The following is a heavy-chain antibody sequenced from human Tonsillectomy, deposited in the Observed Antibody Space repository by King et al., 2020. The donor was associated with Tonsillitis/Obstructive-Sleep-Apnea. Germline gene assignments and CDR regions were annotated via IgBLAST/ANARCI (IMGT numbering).Heavy chain of an antibody. V-gene: IGHV2-26*01. D-gene: IGHD2-2*01. CDR1: GFLLSNARMG. CDR2: IFSNDEK. J-gene: IGHJ5*02. CDR3: ARIQHQLRWFDP. Sequence: LTLKESGPVLVKPTETLTLTCTVSGFLLSNARMGVSWIRQPPGKALEWLAHIFSNDEKTYSKSLKSRLTISKDTSKSQVGLTMTNLDPVDTATYYCARIQHQLRWFDPWGQGTLVTVSS.